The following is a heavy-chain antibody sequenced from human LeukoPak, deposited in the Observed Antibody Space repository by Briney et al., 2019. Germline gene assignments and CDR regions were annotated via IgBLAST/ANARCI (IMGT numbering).Heavy chain of an antibody. CDR3: ARVGQLVFDY. CDR2: INPGDGST. D-gene: IGHD6-6*01. CDR1: GYTFTNGY. V-gene: IGHV1-46*03. J-gene: IGHJ4*02. Sequence: GASVKVSCKTSGYTFTNGYLHWVRQAPGQGLELVGIINPGDGSTKYAQKFQGRVTMTRDTSTSTVYMELSILGSEDTAVYYCARVGQLVFDYWGQGTLVTVSS.